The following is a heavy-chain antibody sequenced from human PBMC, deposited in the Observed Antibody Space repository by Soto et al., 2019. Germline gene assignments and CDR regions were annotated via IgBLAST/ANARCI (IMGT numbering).Heavy chain of an antibody. V-gene: IGHV1-69*04. CDR1: GGTFTSYA. CDR2: TIPLLGVA. J-gene: IGHJ4*02. CDR3: ARDAPVYNGNHGRVFDS. Sequence: QVQLVQSGSEVKTPGSSVRVSCKASGGTFTSYAISWVRQAPGQGLAWMGRTIPLLGVAKYAQNLQGRVTINADISTSTAYMDLRSLRSEDTALYYCARDAPVYNGNHGRVFDSWGQGTLVTVAS. D-gene: IGHD1-26*01.